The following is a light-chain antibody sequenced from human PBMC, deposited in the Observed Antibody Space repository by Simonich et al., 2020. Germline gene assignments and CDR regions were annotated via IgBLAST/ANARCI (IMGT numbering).Light chain of an antibody. CDR2: KAS. V-gene: IGKV1-5*03. CDR3: QQYNSYSRT. J-gene: IGKJ1*01. CDR1: QSISSW. Sequence: DIQMTQSPSTLSASVGDRVTITCRDSQSISSWLAWYQQKPGKAPKLLIYKASSLERGVPSRFSGSGSGTEFTLTISSLQPDDFATYYCQQYNSYSRTFGQGTKVEIK.